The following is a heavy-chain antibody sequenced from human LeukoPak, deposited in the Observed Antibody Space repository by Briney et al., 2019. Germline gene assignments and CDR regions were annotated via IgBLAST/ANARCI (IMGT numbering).Heavy chain of an antibody. CDR2: IYYTGST. CDR1: GGSISSYY. D-gene: IGHD5-12*01. Sequence: SETLSLTCTISGGSISSYYWSWIRQPPGRGLEWIGYIYYTGSTNYNPSLKSRVTISLDTSKNQFSLKLSSVTAADTAVYYCARVDQSGYDTRGWFDPWGQGTLVTVSS. V-gene: IGHV4-59*01. J-gene: IGHJ5*02. CDR3: ARVDQSGYDTRGWFDP.